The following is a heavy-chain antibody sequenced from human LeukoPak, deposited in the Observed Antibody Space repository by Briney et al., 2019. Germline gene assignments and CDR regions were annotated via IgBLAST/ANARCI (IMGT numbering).Heavy chain of an antibody. CDR1: GFTISNYW. CDR3: ARGPTAMVHNDAFDI. CDR2: IKQDGSDK. Sequence: GGSLRLSCAASGFTISNYWMSWVRQAPGKGLEWVANIKQDGSDKYYVGSVKGRFTISRDNAKNSLYLQMNSLRSEDTAVYYCARGPTAMVHNDAFDIWGQGTMVTVSS. V-gene: IGHV3-7*03. J-gene: IGHJ3*02. D-gene: IGHD5-18*01.